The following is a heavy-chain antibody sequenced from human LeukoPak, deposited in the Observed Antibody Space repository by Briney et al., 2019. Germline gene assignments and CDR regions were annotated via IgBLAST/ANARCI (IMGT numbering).Heavy chain of an antibody. CDR1: GFTFDGYG. Sequence: PVGSLRLSCAASGFTFDGYGMSWVRQAPGKGLEWVSAINWNGGSTGYADSVKGRFTISRDNAKNSLYLQMNSLRAEDTALYYCARRRVTVVRGVDITSYYFDYWGQGTLVTVSS. J-gene: IGHJ4*02. CDR3: ARRRVTVVRGVDITSYYFDY. CDR2: INWNGGST. D-gene: IGHD3-10*01. V-gene: IGHV3-20*04.